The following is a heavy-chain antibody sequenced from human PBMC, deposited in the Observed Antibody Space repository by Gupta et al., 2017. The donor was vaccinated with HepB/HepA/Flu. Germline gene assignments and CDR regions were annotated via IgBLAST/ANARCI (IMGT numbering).Heavy chain of an antibody. V-gene: IGHV3-9*01. J-gene: IGHJ6*02. Sequence: EVQLVESGGGLVQPGRSLRLSCAASGFTFDDYAMHWVRQAPGKGLEWVSGISWNSGSIGYADSVKGRFTISRDNAKNSLYLQMNSLRAEDTALYYCAKDISPGGRDLYYYGMDVWGQGTTVTVSS. CDR3: AKDISPGGRDLYYYGMDV. CDR1: GFTFDDYA. CDR2: ISWNSGSI. D-gene: IGHD6-25*01.